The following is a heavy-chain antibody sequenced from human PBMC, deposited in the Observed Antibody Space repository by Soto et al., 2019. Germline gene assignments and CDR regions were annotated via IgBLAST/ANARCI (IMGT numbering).Heavy chain of an antibody. CDR2: VNPILSMS. V-gene: IGHV1-69*02. J-gene: IGHJ4*02. Sequence: QVQLVQSGAEVKRPGSSVKVSCKASGDTFNFYSINWVRQAPGVGLEWVGRVNPILSMSNYAQRFQGRVTMTEGKSTSPAYMELRSLRSEDTAIYYCASSYGSGYRAFDYWGQGALVTVSS. CDR1: GDTFNFYS. CDR3: ASSYGSGYRAFDY. D-gene: IGHD3-10*01.